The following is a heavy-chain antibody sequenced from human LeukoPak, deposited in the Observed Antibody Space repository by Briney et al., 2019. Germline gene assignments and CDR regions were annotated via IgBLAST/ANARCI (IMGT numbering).Heavy chain of an antibody. CDR1: GGTFSSYA. CDR3: ARDQGQQLAGWFDP. J-gene: IGHJ5*02. CDR2: IIPIFGTA. V-gene: IGHV1-69*05. Sequence: SVKVSCKASGGTFSSYAISWVRQAPGQGLEWMGGIIPIFGTANYAQKFQGRVTITTDESTSTAYMELSSLRSEDTAVYYCARDQGQQLAGWFDPWGQGTLVTVSS. D-gene: IGHD6-13*01.